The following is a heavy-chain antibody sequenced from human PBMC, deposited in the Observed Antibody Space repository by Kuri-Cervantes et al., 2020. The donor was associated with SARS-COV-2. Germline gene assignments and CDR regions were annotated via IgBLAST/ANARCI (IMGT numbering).Heavy chain of an antibody. V-gene: IGHV4-38-2*01. CDR1: GYSISSGYY. D-gene: IGHD3-3*01. CDR2: IYHSGST. CDR3: ARVGLRRITIFGVVMDGNWFDP. J-gene: IGHJ5*02. Sequence: ESLKISCAVSGYSISSGYYWGWIRQPPGKGLEWIGSIYHSGSTYYNPSLKSRVTISVDTSKNQFSLKLSSVTAADTAVYYCARVGLRRITIFGVVMDGNWFDPWGQGTLVTVSS.